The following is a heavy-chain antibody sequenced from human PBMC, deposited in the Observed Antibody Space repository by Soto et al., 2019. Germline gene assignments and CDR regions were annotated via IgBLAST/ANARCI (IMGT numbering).Heavy chain of an antibody. J-gene: IGHJ3*02. Sequence: PGGSLRLSCAASGFSFTNFAMSWVRQAPGKGLEWVAVISYDGSNKYYADSVKGRFTISRDNSKNTLYLQMNSLRAEDTAVYYCARGRLGYYYDSSGYAFGAFDIWGQGTRVTVSS. CDR1: GFSFTNFA. V-gene: IGHV3-30-3*01. D-gene: IGHD3-22*01. CDR3: ARGRLGYYYDSSGYAFGAFDI. CDR2: ISYDGSNK.